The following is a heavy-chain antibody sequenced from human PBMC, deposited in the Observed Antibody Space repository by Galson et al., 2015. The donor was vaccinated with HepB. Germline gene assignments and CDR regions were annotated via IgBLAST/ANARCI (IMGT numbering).Heavy chain of an antibody. D-gene: IGHD3-22*01. V-gene: IGHV3-23*01. Sequence: SLRLSCAASTFIFSTYSMDWVRQAPGKGLEWVSTISRDGSDTYYLDSVKGRLTISRDNSKNTLFLQMNSLRAEDTAVYYCAKHHYDTSGSYFAGLDVWGQGTTVTVSS. CDR1: TFIFSTYS. J-gene: IGHJ6*02. CDR3: AKHHYDTSGSYFAGLDV. CDR2: ISRDGSDT.